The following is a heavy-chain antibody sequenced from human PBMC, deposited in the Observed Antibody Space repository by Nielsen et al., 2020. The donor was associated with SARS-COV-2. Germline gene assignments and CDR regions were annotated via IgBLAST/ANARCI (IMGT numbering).Heavy chain of an antibody. CDR2: MNPNSGNT. CDR1: GYTFTSYD. Sequence: ASVKVSCKASGYTFTSYDINWVRQATGQGLEWMGWMNPNSGNTGYAQNFQGRVTMTRDTSISTAYMELSSLRSEDTAVYYCARQTTYYFDYWGQGTLVTVSS. D-gene: IGHD1-7*01. CDR3: ARQTTYYFDY. J-gene: IGHJ4*02. V-gene: IGHV1-8*01.